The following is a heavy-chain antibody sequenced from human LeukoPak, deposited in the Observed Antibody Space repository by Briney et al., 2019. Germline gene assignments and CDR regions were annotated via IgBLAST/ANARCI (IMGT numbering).Heavy chain of an antibody. CDR2: ISYDGSNK. J-gene: IGHJ3*02. Sequence: GGSLRLSCAASGFTFSSYAMHWVRQAPGKGLEWVAVISYDGSNKYYADSVKGRFTISRDNSKNTLYMQMNSLRAEDTAVYYCAREYYDILTGYHDAFDIWGQGTMVTVSS. V-gene: IGHV3-30*04. CDR3: AREYYDILTGYHDAFDI. D-gene: IGHD3-9*01. CDR1: GFTFSSYA.